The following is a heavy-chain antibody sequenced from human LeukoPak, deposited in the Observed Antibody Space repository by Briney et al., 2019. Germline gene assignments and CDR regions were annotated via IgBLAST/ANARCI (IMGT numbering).Heavy chain of an antibody. Sequence: GGSLRLSCVASGFTFSNYAMSWVRQAPGKGLEWVSTISGSGGSTFYADSVKGRFTISRDNSRNTLYLQMNSLRAEDTAIYYCAKDDYSYYAMDVWGRGTTVTVSS. V-gene: IGHV3-23*01. CDR3: AKDDYSYYAMDV. CDR2: ISGSGGST. CDR1: GFTFSNYA. J-gene: IGHJ6*02.